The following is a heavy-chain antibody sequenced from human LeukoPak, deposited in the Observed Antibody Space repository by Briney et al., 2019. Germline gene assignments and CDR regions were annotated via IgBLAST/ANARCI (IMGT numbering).Heavy chain of an antibody. J-gene: IGHJ6*02. Sequence: ASVTVSCKASGYTFTSYGISWVRQAPGQGLEWTGWISAYNVNTNYAQKLQGRVTMTTDTSTSTAYMELRSLRSDDTAVYYCASEPRYGDYAKGYYYGMDVWGQGTTVTVSS. V-gene: IGHV1-18*01. CDR3: ASEPRYGDYAKGYYYGMDV. CDR2: ISAYNVNT. D-gene: IGHD4-17*01. CDR1: GYTFTSYG.